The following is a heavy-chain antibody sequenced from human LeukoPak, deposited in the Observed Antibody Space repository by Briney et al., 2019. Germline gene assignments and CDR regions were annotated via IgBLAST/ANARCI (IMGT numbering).Heavy chain of an antibody. D-gene: IGHD6-13*01. J-gene: IGHJ4*02. Sequence: ASVKVSCKASGYTFTSYYMHWVRQVPGQGLEWMGIINPSGGSTSYAQKFQGRVTMTRDMSTSTVYMELSSLRSEDTAIYYCAREGRGVPGAIAAVKGFDHWGQGTLVTVSS. V-gene: IGHV1-46*01. CDR1: GYTFTSYY. CDR3: AREGRGVPGAIAAVKGFDH. CDR2: INPSGGST.